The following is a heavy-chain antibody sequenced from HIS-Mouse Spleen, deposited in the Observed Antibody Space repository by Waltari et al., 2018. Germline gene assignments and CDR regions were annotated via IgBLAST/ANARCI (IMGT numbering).Heavy chain of an antibody. Sequence: QLQLQESGPGLVKPSETLSLTCTVAGGYISSSRSYWGWIRQPPGKGLEWIGSTYYSGSTNYNPSLKSRVTISVDTSKNQFSLKLSSVTAADTAVYYCAREIPYSSSWYDWYFDLWGRGTLVTVSS. CDR3: AREIPYSSSWYDWYFDL. CDR1: GGYISSSRSY. CDR2: TYYSGST. D-gene: IGHD6-13*01. J-gene: IGHJ2*01. V-gene: IGHV4-39*07.